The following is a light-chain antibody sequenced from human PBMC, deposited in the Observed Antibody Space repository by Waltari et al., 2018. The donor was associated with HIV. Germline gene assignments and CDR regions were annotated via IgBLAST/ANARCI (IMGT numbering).Light chain of an antibody. CDR3: QQYGSSPRT. CDR1: QSVSSSP. CDR2: GAS. V-gene: IGKV3-20*01. Sequence: EIVLTQSPGTLSLSPGERATLSCRASQSVSSSPLAWYQQKPGQAPRLLIYGASSRATGIPDRFSGSGSGTDFTLTINRLEPEDFAVYYCQQYGSSPRTFGQGTKVEIK. J-gene: IGKJ1*01.